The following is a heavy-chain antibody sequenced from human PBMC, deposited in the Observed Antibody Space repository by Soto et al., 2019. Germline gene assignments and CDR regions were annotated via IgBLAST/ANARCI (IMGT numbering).Heavy chain of an antibody. J-gene: IGHJ6*02. V-gene: IGHV4-59*01. Sequence: SETLSLTCSVSGCSISSSFWSWIRQPPGKELEWIGYISYSGSTTYNPSLKSRITLSVDTSKNQFSLRVASVTAADTAVYYCARGHRAMEYYYYYGMDVWGQGTTVTVSS. CDR3: ARGHRAMEYYYYYGMDV. CDR2: ISYSGST. D-gene: IGHD5-18*01. CDR1: GCSISSSF.